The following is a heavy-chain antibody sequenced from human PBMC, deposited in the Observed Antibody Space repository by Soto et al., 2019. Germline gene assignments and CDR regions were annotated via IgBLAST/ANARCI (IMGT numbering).Heavy chain of an antibody. CDR3: ARARAAPYCYCGMDV. J-gene: IGHJ6*02. V-gene: IGHV1-18*01. D-gene: IGHD2-21*01. CDR2: ISTYNGDT. CDR1: GYTFSTSG. Sequence: QVQLVQSGAEVRKPGASVKVSCKASGYTFSTSGMSWLRQAPGQGLEWMGWISTYNGDTNDAPKFQDRVTMTSDPSTSTVYMELRRRRSDDTAVYCCARARAAPYCYCGMDVWGQGTRVTVSS.